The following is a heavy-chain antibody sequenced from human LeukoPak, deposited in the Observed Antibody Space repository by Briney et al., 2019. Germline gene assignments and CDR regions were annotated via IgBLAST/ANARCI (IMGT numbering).Heavy chain of an antibody. CDR3: ARALDNFYYFDL. D-gene: IGHD3/OR15-3a*01. CDR2: IKKDGTET. Sequence: GGSLRLSCAASGFTFSTFWMSWVRQAPGKGLEWVAHIKKDGTETYYVDSVKGRFTISRDNAKNSLYLRMNSLTAEDTAVYYCARALDNFYYFDLWGQGTLVTVSS. J-gene: IGHJ4*02. CDR1: GFTFSTFW. V-gene: IGHV3-7*01.